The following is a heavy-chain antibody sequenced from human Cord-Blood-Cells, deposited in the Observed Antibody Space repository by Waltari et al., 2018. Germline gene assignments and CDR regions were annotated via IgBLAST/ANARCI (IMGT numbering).Heavy chain of an antibody. D-gene: IGHD1-26*01. V-gene: IGHV4-34*01. CDR1: GGSFSGYY. Sequence: QVQLQQWGAGLLKPSETLSLTCAVYGGSFSGYYWSWIRQPPGKGLEWIGEINHSGSTNYNPSLKRRVTISVDTSKNQFSLKLSSVTAADTAVYYCATRYSGSYYAFDIWGQGTMVTVSS. J-gene: IGHJ3*02. CDR3: ATRYSGSYYAFDI. CDR2: INHSGST.